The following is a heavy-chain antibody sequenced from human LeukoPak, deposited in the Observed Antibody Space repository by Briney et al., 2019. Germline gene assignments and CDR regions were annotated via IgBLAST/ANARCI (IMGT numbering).Heavy chain of an antibody. D-gene: IGHD2-2*01. CDR1: GYTFTGYY. J-gene: IGHJ4*02. CDR3: TRDGGQHLGVLNY. Sequence: ASVKVSCKTSGYTFTGYYIHWVRQAPGQGLEWMGWINPNGGVTNYPQKFQGRVTMTRDTSISTAYMELTRLRSDDTAVYYCTRDGGQHLGVLNYWGQGTQVIVSS. CDR2: INPNGGVT. V-gene: IGHV1-2*02.